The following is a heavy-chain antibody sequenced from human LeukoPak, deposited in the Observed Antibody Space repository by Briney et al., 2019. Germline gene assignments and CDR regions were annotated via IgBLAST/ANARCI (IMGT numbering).Heavy chain of an antibody. CDR3: VKDLRSDFMGVLSRYLSY. CDR2: ISRNGGST. D-gene: IGHD2/OR15-2a*01. J-gene: IGHJ4*02. CDR1: GFTFSSFA. Sequence: PGGSLRLSCSASGFTFSSFAMHWVRQAPGKGLEYVAAISRNGGSTYYADSMKGRFTIPRDNSKNTLYLQMSSLRAEDTAVYLCVKDLRSDFMGVLSRYLSYWGQGTLVTVSS. V-gene: IGHV3-64D*09.